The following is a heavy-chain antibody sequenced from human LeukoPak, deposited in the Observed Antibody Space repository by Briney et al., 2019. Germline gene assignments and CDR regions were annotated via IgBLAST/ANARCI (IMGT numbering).Heavy chain of an antibody. Sequence: PGGSLRLSCVTTVFTFSSYAVSLDRQAPEKGTEWVSGISGSGGSTYYADSVKGRFTISRDNSKNALYLQMNSPRAEDTAVYYCARGYSSGWSFFEYWGQGTPVTVSS. V-gene: IGHV3-23*01. J-gene: IGHJ4*02. CDR2: ISGSGGST. D-gene: IGHD6-19*01. CDR3: ARGYSSGWSFFEY. CDR1: VFTFSSYA.